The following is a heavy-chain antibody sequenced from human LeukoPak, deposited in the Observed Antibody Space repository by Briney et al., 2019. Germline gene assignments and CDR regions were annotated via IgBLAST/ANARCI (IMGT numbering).Heavy chain of an antibody. Sequence: TGGSLRLSCAASGFTFSTYSMNWVRQAPGKGLEWVSYINSSSSTIYYADSVKGRFTISRDNAKNSLYLQINSLRAEDTAVYYCARGRLGIAAAILSYYDYWGQGTLVTVSS. CDR2: INSSSSTI. D-gene: IGHD6-13*01. CDR3: ARGRLGIAAAILSYYDY. CDR1: GFTFSTYS. J-gene: IGHJ4*02. V-gene: IGHV3-48*04.